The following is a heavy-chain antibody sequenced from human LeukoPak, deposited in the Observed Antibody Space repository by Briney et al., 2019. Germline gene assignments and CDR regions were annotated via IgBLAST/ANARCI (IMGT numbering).Heavy chain of an antibody. V-gene: IGHV3-23*01. CDR1: GLTFSSYA. D-gene: IGHD5-18*01. Sequence: GSLRLSCAASGLTFSSYAMSWVRQAPGKGLEWVSAISGSGGSTYYADSVKGRFTISRDNSKNTLYLQMNSLRAEDTAVYYCAKELYSYGKVGYYFDYWGQGTLVTVSS. J-gene: IGHJ4*02. CDR3: AKELYSYGKVGYYFDY. CDR2: ISGSGGST.